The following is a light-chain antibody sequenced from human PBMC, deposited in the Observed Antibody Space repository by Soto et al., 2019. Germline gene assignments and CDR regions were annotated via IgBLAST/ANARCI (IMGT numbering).Light chain of an antibody. CDR2: SDN. V-gene: IGLV1-44*01. J-gene: IGLJ1*01. CDR3: AAWDDSLNGCV. Sequence: QSVRPQPPSASGTPGQRVTISCSGSSSNIGTYSVSWYQQFPGTAPRLLIYSDNQRPSGVPDRFSASKSGASASLAISGLQSEDEADFYCAAWDDSLNGCVFGTGTKVTVL. CDR1: SSNIGTYS.